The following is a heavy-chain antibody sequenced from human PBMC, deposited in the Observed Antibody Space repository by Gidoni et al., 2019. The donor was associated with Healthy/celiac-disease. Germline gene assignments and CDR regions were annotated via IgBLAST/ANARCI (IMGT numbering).Heavy chain of an antibody. CDR3: ARDDYGDYVPGY. V-gene: IGHV3-30*01. CDR1: GFTFSSYA. CDR2: ISYDGSNK. D-gene: IGHD4-17*01. Sequence: QVQLVESGVGVVQPGRSLRLSCASSGFTFSSYALHWVRHAPGKGLEWVAGISYDGSNKYYADSVKGRFTISRDNSKNTLYLQMNSLRAEETAVYYCARDDYGDYVPGYWGQGTLVTVSS. J-gene: IGHJ4*02.